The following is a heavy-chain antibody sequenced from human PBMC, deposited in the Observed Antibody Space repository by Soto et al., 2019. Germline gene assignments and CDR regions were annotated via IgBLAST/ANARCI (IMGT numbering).Heavy chain of an antibody. CDR3: ARISKVGWFDP. D-gene: IGHD1-26*01. Sequence: QVTLKESGPVLVKPTETLTLTCTVSGFSFSNARLGVSWLRQPPGKALEWLAHIFPNDEKSYSTSLKTRLTNSKDTPKSQVVLTMTNMDPVDAATYYCARISKVGWFDPWGQGTLVTVSS. CDR2: IFPNDEK. J-gene: IGHJ5*02. CDR1: GFSFSNARLG. V-gene: IGHV2-26*01.